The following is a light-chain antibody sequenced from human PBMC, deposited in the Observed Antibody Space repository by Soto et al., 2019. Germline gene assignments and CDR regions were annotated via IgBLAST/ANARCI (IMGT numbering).Light chain of an antibody. CDR2: DVS. J-gene: IGLJ1*01. Sequence: QSVLTQPASVSGSPGQSITISCTGTSSDVGGYNYVSWYQQHPGKAPKLMIYDVSSRPSGVSNRFSGSKSGNTASLTISGLQAEDEADYYCSSYTSSSTPRVFGTGTKLTV. CDR1: SSDVGGYNY. V-gene: IGLV2-14*03. CDR3: SSYTSSSTPRV.